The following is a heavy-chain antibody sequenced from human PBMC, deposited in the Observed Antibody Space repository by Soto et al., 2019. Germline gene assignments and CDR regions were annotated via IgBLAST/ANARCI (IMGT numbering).Heavy chain of an antibody. CDR3: ATPNRLGELSSTYYFDY. V-gene: IGHV1-24*01. J-gene: IGHJ4*02. Sequence: GASVKVSCKVSGYTLTELSMHWVRQAPGKGLEWMGGFDPEDGETIYAQKFQGRVTMTEDTSTDTAYMELSSLRSEDTAVYYCATPNRLGELSSTYYFDYWGQGTLVTVSS. CDR2: FDPEDGET. CDR1: GYTLTELS. D-gene: IGHD3-16*02.